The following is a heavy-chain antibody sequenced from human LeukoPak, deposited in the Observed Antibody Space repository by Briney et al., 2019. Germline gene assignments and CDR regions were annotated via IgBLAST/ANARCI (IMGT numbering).Heavy chain of an antibody. D-gene: IGHD3-10*01. V-gene: IGHV3-15*01. CDR2: IRSKTDGGTT. J-gene: IGHJ4*02. CDR3: TTPQGSY. Sequence: PGGSLRLSCAASGFTFNNAWMSWVRQAPGKGLEWVGRIRSKTDGGTTDYAAPAKGRFTISRDDSKNTLYLQMNSLTTDDTAVYFCTTPQGSYWGQGTLVTVSS. CDR1: GFTFNNAW.